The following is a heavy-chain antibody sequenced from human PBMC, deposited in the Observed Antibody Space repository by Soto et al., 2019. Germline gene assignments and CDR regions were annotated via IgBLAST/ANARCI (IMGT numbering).Heavy chain of an antibody. J-gene: IGHJ5*02. D-gene: IGHD6-25*01. Sequence: SETLSLTFTVSGGSLSSYYWTWIRQSPGKGLEWIGYVYFSGNTNYNPSLKSRVTISIDTSENQFSLRLASVTAADTAFYYCGSVRPSGYVLSWGQGTLVTVSS. CDR1: GGSLSSYY. CDR2: VYFSGNT. CDR3: GSVRPSGYVLS. V-gene: IGHV4-59*01.